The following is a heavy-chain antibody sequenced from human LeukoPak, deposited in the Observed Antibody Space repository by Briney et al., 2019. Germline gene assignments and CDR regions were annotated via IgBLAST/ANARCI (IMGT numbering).Heavy chain of an antibody. CDR2: VYPGDSDT. CDR3: ARRLYYYNSGTNYYFDF. J-gene: IGHJ4*02. V-gene: IGHV5-51*01. CDR1: GYSFSNYW. Sequence: GESLKISCKGSGYSFSNYWIGWVRQMPGKGLEWMGIVYPGDSDTRYGPSFQGQVTISADKSISTACLQWSSLKASDTAVYYCARRLYYYNSGTNYYFDFWGQGTLVTVSS. D-gene: IGHD3-10*01.